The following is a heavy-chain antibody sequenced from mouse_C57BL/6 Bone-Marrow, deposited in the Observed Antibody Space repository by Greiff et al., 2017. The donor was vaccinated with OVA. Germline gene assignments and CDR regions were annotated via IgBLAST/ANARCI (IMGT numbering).Heavy chain of an antibody. CDR1: GYTFTSYW. V-gene: IGHV1-64*01. J-gene: IGHJ4*01. CDR3: APITTVVATSPSYYAMDY. Sequence: QVQLQQSGAELVKPGASVKLSCKASGYTFTSYWMHWVKQRPGQGLEWIGMIHPNSGSTNYNEKFKSKATLTVDKSSSTAYMQLSSLTSEDSAVYYCAPITTVVATSPSYYAMDYWGQGTSVTVSS. D-gene: IGHD1-1*01. CDR2: IHPNSGST.